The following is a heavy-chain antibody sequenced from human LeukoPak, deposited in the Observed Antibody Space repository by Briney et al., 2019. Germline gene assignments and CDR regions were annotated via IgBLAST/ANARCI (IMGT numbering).Heavy chain of an antibody. CDR2: INHSGST. J-gene: IGHJ6*02. Sequence: SETLSLTCTVSGGSISSYYWSWIRQPPGKGLEWIGEINHSGSTNYNPSLKSRVTISVDTSKNQFSLKLSSVTAADTAVYYCARNVRYYYYYGMDVWGQGTTVTVSS. CDR3: ARNVRYYYYYGMDV. CDR1: GGSISSYY. V-gene: IGHV4-34*01.